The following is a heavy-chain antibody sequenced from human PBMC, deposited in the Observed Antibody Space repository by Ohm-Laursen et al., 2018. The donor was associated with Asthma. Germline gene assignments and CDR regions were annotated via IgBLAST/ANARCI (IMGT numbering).Heavy chain of an antibody. J-gene: IGHJ4*02. CDR3: AREDFDWPPGYCDY. CDR2: IYPGGAT. Sequence: SLRLSCAASGFSVSRHFMNWIRQGPEKGLEWVSDIYPGGATFYADSVKGRFTISRDDSKNTLNLQMSSLRGDDTAVYYCAREDFDWPPGYCDYWGQGTLVTVSS. CDR1: GFSVSRHF. V-gene: IGHV3-53*01. D-gene: IGHD3-9*01.